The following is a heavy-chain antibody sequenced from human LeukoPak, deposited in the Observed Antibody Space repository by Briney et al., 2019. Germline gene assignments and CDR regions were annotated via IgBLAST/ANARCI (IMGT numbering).Heavy chain of an antibody. CDR3: ARERQNKDFWSGGDY. CDR1: GFTFNNYA. CDR2: IKQDGSEK. J-gene: IGHJ4*02. V-gene: IGHV3-7*01. Sequence: GGSLRLSCAASGFTFNNYAMSWVRQAPGKGLEWVANIKQDGSEKYYVDSVKGRFTISRDNAKNSLYLQMNTLRPEDTAVYYCARERQNKDFWSGGDYWGQGTLVTASS. D-gene: IGHD3-3*01.